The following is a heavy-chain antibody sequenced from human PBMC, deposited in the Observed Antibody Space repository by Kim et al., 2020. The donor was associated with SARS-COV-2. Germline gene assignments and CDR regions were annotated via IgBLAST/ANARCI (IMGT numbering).Heavy chain of an antibody. D-gene: IGHD2-2*01. J-gene: IGHJ6*02. CDR1: GYTFTSYG. V-gene: IGHV1-18*01. CDR2: ISAYNGNT. Sequence: ASVKVSCKASGYTFTSYGISWVRQAPGQGLEWMGWISAYNGNTNSAQKLQGRVTRTTDTSTSTAYMELRNLRSDDTAVYYWARDRIGDRLMLYCSSTSCYYYYYGMYVWGQGTTVTVSS. CDR3: ARDRIGDRLMLYCSSTSCYYYYYGMYV.